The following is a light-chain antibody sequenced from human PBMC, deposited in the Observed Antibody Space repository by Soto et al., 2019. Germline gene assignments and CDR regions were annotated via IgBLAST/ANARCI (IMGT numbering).Light chain of an antibody. Sequence: EIVLTQSPGTLSLSPGERATLSCRASQSVNSNFLAWYQQKPGQAPRLLIYGASSRATGIPDRFSGSASGTDFTLTIDRLEPEDFAVYYCQQYGNSPYTFGQGTKLDIK. CDR3: QQYGNSPYT. V-gene: IGKV3-20*01. CDR1: QSVNSNF. J-gene: IGKJ2*01. CDR2: GAS.